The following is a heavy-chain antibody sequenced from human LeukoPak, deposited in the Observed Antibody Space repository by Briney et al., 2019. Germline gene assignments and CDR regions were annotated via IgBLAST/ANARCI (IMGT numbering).Heavy chain of an antibody. J-gene: IGHJ5*02. CDR2: IIPILGIA. Sequence: SVKVSCKASGGAFSSYAISWVRQAPGQGLEWMGRIIPILGIANYAQKFQGRVTITADKFTTTAYMELSSLRSEDTAVYYCARGDHGDNWFDPWGQGTLVTVSS. CDR3: ARGDHGDNWFDP. CDR1: GGAFSSYA. V-gene: IGHV1-69*04. D-gene: IGHD1-14*01.